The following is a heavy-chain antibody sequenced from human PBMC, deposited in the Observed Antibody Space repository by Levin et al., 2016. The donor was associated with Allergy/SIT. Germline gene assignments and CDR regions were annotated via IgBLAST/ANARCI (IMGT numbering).Heavy chain of an antibody. Sequence: ASVKVSCKASGYTFTSYDINWVRQATGQGLEWMGWMNPNSGNTGYAQKFQGRVIMTRNTSISTAYMELSSLRSEDTAVYYCARGGNLYGGNSGGNTFDIWGQGTMVTVSS. CDR3: ARGGNLYGGNSGGNTFDI. CDR1: GYTFTSYD. J-gene: IGHJ3*02. V-gene: IGHV1-8*01. D-gene: IGHD4-23*01. CDR2: MNPNSGNT.